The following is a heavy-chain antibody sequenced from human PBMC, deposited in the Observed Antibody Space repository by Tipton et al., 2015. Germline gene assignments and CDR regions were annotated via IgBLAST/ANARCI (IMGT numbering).Heavy chain of an antibody. Sequence: TLSLTCTVSVGSVTTGDYYWSWIRQPPGKGQEWIGHISYNGSTCCTPSLKSRLTTSIDTSKNHFSLNLTSVTAADTAMYFCAKTHGAYDWYLDHWGQGTLVTVSS. V-gene: IGHV4-30-4*01. J-gene: IGHJ4*02. D-gene: IGHD5-12*01. CDR2: ISYNGST. CDR3: AKTHGAYDWYLDH. CDR1: VGSVTTGDYY.